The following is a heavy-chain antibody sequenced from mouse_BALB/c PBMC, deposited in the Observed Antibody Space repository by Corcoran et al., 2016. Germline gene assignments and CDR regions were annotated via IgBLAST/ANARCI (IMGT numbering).Heavy chain of an antibody. CDR3: ASYYGSSYAIDD. J-gene: IGHJ4*01. D-gene: IGHD1-1*01. CDR1: DYTFTSYW. Sequence: QVQLQQSGAELAKPGASVKMSCKASDYTFTSYWMHWVKQRPGKGLEWIGYINPSTRYTEYNQKVKDKATSTADKSSSTAYMQLSSLTSEDSAVYDCASYYGSSYAIDDWGQGTSVTVSS. CDR2: INPSTRYT. V-gene: IGHV1-7*01.